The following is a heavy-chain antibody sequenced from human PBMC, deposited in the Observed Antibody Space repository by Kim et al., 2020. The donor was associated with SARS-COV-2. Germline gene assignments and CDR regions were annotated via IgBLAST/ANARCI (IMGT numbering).Heavy chain of an antibody. V-gene: IGHV4-39*01. CDR3: ARRPAPYYRYFDL. J-gene: IGHJ2*01. Sequence: SETLSLTCTVSGGSISSSSYYWGWIRQPPGKGLEWIGSIYYSGSTYYNPSLKSRVTISVDTSKNQFSLKLSSVTAADTAVYYCARRPAPYYRYFDLCGRG. CDR2: IYYSGST. CDR1: GGSISSSSYY.